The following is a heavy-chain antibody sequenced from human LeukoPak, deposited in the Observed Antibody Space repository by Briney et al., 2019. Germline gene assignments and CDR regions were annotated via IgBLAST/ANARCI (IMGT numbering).Heavy chain of an antibody. Sequence: SVKVSCKASGGTFSSYAISWVRQAPGQGLEWMGGIIPIFGTANYARKFQGRVTITADESSSTAYMELSSLRSEDTAVYYCARDSRDYGSGSSQYYFDYWGQGTLVTVSS. CDR3: ARDSRDYGSGSSQYYFDY. V-gene: IGHV1-69*13. J-gene: IGHJ4*02. D-gene: IGHD3-10*01. CDR1: GGTFSSYA. CDR2: IIPIFGTA.